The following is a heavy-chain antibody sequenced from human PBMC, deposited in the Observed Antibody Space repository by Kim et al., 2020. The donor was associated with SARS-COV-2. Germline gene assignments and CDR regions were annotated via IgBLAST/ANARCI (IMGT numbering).Heavy chain of an antibody. V-gene: IGHV3-33*01. CDR1: GFTFSSYG. J-gene: IGHJ6*02. CDR2: IWYDGSNK. CDR3: ARGEYCSSTSCYFYYYYYGMDV. D-gene: IGHD2-2*01. Sequence: GGSLRLSCAASGFTFSSYGMHWVRQAPGKGLEWVAVIWYDGSNKYYADSVKGRFTISRDNSKNTLYLQMNSLRAEDTAVYYCARGEYCSSTSCYFYYYYYGMDVWGQGTTVTVSS.